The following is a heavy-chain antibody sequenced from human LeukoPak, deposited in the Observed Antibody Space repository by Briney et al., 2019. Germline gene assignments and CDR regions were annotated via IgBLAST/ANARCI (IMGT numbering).Heavy chain of an antibody. CDR3: ARFRFALGGTTGFDY. CDR1: GFTFSTYW. D-gene: IGHD1-26*01. Sequence: GGSLRLSCAASGFTFSTYWMHWVRQAPGKGLVWVSCINSDGSSTSYADSVKGRFTISRDNAKNTLYLQMNSLRAEDTAVYYCARFRFALGGTTGFDYWGQGTLVTVSS. CDR2: INSDGSST. V-gene: IGHV3-74*01. J-gene: IGHJ4*02.